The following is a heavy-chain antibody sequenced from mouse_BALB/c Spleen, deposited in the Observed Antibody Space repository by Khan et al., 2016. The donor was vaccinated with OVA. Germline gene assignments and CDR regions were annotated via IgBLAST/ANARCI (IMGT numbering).Heavy chain of an antibody. V-gene: IGHV5-6*01. CDR1: GFTFSTYG. CDR2: VSTGGSYT. J-gene: IGHJ3*01. CDR3: TRLAYYYDSEVFAY. Sequence: EVELVESGGDLVKPGGSLNLSCAASGFTFSTYGMSWVRQAPDKRLEWVATVSTGGSYTYYPDSVKGRFTLSRDTSKHTLYLQMSGLRSEDTAMFYCTRLAYYYDSEVFAYGGQGTLVTVSA. D-gene: IGHD1-1*01.